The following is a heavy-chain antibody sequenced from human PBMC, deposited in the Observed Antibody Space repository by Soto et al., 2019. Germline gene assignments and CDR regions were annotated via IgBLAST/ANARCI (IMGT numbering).Heavy chain of an antibody. D-gene: IGHD3-3*01. CDR2: ISSSSSYI. CDR1: GFTFSSYC. J-gene: IGHJ5*02. CDR3: AKDRITIFGVVIPYLFDP. Sequence: GSLRLSCAASGFTFSSYCMNWVRQAPGKGLEWVSSISSSSSYIYYADSVKGRFTISRDNAKNSLYLQMNSLRAEDTAVYYCAKDRITIFGVVIPYLFDPWGQGTLVTVSS. V-gene: IGHV3-21*04.